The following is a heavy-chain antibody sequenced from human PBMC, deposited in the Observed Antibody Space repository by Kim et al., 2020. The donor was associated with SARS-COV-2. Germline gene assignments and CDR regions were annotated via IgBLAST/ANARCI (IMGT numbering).Heavy chain of an antibody. CDR3: AADNKMIRGYDFPAYYYYYGMDV. V-gene: IGHV1-58*01. CDR2: IVVGSGNT. CDR1: GFTFTSSA. D-gene: IGHD5-12*01. Sequence: SVKVSCKASGFTFTSSAVQWVRQARGQRLEWIGWIVVGSGNTNYAQKFQERVTITRDMSTSTAYMELSSLRSEDTAVYYCAADNKMIRGYDFPAYYYYYGMDVWGQGTTVTVSS. J-gene: IGHJ6*02.